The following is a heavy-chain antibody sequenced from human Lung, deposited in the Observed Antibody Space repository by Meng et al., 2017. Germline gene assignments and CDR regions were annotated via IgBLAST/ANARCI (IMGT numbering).Heavy chain of an antibody. CDR2: INHSGST. J-gene: IGHJ4*02. CDR1: GGSLIDYS. CDR3: ARGPTTMAHDFDY. V-gene: IGHV4-34*01. Sequence: QVQIQHVAAGLLRPLETWPLTCVCPGGSLIDYSWSWISQPPGKGLEWIGEINHSGSTNYNPSLESRATISVDTSQNNLSLKLSSVTAADSAVYYCARGPTTMAHDFDYWGQGTLVTVSS. D-gene: IGHD4-11*01.